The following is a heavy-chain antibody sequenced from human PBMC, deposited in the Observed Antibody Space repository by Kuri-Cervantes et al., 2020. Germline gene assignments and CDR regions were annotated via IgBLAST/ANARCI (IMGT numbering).Heavy chain of an antibody. Sequence: GESLKISCAAPGFTFSNYAMHWVRQAPGKGLEWVAVISYDGSNKYYADSVKGRFTISRDNSKNTLYLQMNSLRAEDTAVYYCAKNYYYGMDVWGQGTTVTVSS. J-gene: IGHJ6*02. CDR3: AKNYYYGMDV. V-gene: IGHV3-30*18. CDR2: ISYDGSNK. CDR1: GFTFSNYA.